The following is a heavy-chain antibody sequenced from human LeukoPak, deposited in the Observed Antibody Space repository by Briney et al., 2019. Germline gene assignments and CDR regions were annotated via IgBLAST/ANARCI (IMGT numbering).Heavy chain of an antibody. D-gene: IGHD6-19*01. Sequence: ASVKVSCKASGYTFTSYYMHWVRPAPGQGLEWMGIINPSGGSTSYAQKFQGRVTMTRDTSTSTVYMELSSLRAEDTALYYCAKGSSGWYPQWIADAFDIWGQGTMVTVSS. J-gene: IGHJ3*02. CDR1: GYTFTSYY. CDR3: AKGSSGWYPQWIADAFDI. V-gene: IGHV1-46*01. CDR2: INPSGGST.